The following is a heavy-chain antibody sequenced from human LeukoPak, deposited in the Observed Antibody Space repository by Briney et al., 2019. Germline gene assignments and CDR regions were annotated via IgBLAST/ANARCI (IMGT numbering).Heavy chain of an antibody. CDR1: CFPFSKAW. V-gene: IGHV3-15*07. Sequence: GSLGLSCAGFCFPFSKAWMNWVRPAPGEGLEWVGRIKSETDGGTTDYAAPVKGTFTISRDDSENTLYLQMNSLKTEDTAVYYCTRRSSAAGRQYFDYWGQGTLVTVSS. J-gene: IGHJ4*02. CDR3: TRRSSAAGRQYFDY. D-gene: IGHD6-13*01. CDR2: IKSETDGGTT.